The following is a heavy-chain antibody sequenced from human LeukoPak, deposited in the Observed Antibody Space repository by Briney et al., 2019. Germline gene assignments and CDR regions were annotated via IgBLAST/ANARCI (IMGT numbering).Heavy chain of an antibody. CDR1: GYTFTGNY. V-gene: IGHV1-2*02. Sequence: GASVKVSCKASGYTFTGNYIHWVRQAPGQGLEWMGWINCNSGDTNYAPRFQGRVSMTRDTSINTAYMDMSMLRSDDTAVYYCARAFLLLELPLKYFDLWGRGTLVTVSS. J-gene: IGHJ2*01. CDR3: ARAFLLLELPLKYFDL. D-gene: IGHD3-3*01. CDR2: INCNSGDT.